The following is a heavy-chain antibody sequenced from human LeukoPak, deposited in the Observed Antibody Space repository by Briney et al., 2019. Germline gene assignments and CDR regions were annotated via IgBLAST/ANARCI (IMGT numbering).Heavy chain of an antibody. D-gene: IGHD2-21*01. CDR2: ISSSGSTI. J-gene: IGHJ3*02. CDR3: ARDLHCGGDCYEALDI. CDR1: GFIFSDYY. V-gene: IGHV3-11*04. Sequence: PGGSLRLSCAASGFIFSDYYMSWIRQAPGKGLEWVSYISSSGSTIYYADSVKGRFTISRDNAKNSLFLHMNSLRAEDTAVYYCARDLHCGGDCYEALDIWGQGTMVTVSS.